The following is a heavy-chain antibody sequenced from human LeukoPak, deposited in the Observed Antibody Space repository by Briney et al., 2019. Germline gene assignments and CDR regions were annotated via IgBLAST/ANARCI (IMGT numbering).Heavy chain of an antibody. CDR2: ISYDGSNK. Sequence: GGSLRLSCAASGFTFSSYAVHWVRQAPGKGLEWVAVISYDGSNKYYADSVKGRFTISRDNSKNTLYLQMNSLRAEDTAVYYCARAAEFTMVRGGYAFDIWGQGTMVTVSS. J-gene: IGHJ3*02. CDR3: ARAAEFTMVRGGYAFDI. V-gene: IGHV3-30-3*01. D-gene: IGHD3-10*01. CDR1: GFTFSSYA.